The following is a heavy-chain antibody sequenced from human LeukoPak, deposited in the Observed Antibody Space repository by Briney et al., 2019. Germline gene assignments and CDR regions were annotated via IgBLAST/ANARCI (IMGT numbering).Heavy chain of an antibody. J-gene: IGHJ5*02. Sequence: SETLSLTCTVSGGSISSYYWSWIRQPPGKGLEWIGYIYYSGSTYYNPSLKSRVTISVDTSKNQFSLKLSSVTAADTAVYYCARLTRDIVVVPAAAFDPWGQGTLVTVSS. CDR1: GGSISSYY. CDR2: IYYSGST. D-gene: IGHD2-2*01. V-gene: IGHV4-59*08. CDR3: ARLTRDIVVVPAAAFDP.